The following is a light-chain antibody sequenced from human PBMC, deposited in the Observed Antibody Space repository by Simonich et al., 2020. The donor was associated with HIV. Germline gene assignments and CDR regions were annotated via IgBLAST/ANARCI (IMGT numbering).Light chain of an antibody. CDR2: STN. CDR1: SGSVSTSYY. V-gene: IGLV8-61*01. J-gene: IGLJ3*02. CDR3: VLYMGSGISV. Sequence: QTVVTQEPSFSVSPGGTVTLTCGLSSGSVSTSYYPSWYQQTPVQAPRTLIYSTNTLSSGVPDRFSGSILGNKAALTITGAQADDESDYYCVLYMGSGISVFGGGTKLTVL.